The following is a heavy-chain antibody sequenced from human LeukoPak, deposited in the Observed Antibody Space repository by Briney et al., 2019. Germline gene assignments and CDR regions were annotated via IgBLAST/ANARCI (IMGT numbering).Heavy chain of an antibody. CDR2: ISAYNGNT. CDR3: AREENSSSWYVGPRYYYGMDV. J-gene: IGHJ6*02. Sequence: ASVKVSCKASGYTFTSYGISWVRQAPGQGLEWMGWISAYNGNTNYAQKLQGRVTMTTDTSTSTAYMELRSLRSDDTAVYYCAREENSSSWYVGPRYYYGMDVWGQGTTVTVSS. CDR1: GYTFTSYG. D-gene: IGHD6-13*01. V-gene: IGHV1-18*01.